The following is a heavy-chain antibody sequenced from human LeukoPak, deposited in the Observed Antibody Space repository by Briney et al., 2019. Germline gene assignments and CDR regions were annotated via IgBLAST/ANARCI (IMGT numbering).Heavy chain of an antibody. CDR3: AKDRGTIQVFIAAAGGGLDY. Sequence: GGSLRLSCAASGFTFSSYAMSWVRQAPGKGLEWVSAISGSGGSTYYADSVKGRFTISRDNSKNTLYLQMNSLRAEDTAVYYCAKDRGTIQVFIAAAGGGLDYWGQGTLVTVSS. CDR2: ISGSGGST. D-gene: IGHD6-13*01. J-gene: IGHJ4*02. CDR1: GFTFSSYA. V-gene: IGHV3-23*01.